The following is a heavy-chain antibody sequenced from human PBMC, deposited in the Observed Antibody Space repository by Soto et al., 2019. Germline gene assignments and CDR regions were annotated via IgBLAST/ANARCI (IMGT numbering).Heavy chain of an antibody. V-gene: IGHV3-7*03. CDR2: IKQDGSEK. Sequence: GGSLRLSCAASGFTFSSYWMSWVRQAPGKGLEWVANIKQDGSEKYYVDSVKGRFTISRDNAKNSLYLQMNSLRAEDTAVYYCARDPTSRYCSGGSCYPGYYYGMDVWGQGTTVTVSS. D-gene: IGHD2-15*01. CDR3: ARDPTSRYCSGGSCYPGYYYGMDV. CDR1: GFTFSSYW. J-gene: IGHJ6*02.